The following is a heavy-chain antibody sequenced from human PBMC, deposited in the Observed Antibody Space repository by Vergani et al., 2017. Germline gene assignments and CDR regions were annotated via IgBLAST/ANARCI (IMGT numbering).Heavy chain of an antibody. CDR1: GGSLSSYY. D-gene: IGHD6-6*01. CDR3: ARDCGSSSKRHYHWFDP. J-gene: IGHJ5*02. V-gene: IGHV4-59*01. CDR2: ITYSGST. Sequence: QVQLPESGPGLLKPSETLSLACPVSGGSLSSYYWRWLRRPPGKGLEWIGYITYSGSTNYNPPLKSRVTISVDTSKNQFSLQLSSVTAADTAVYYCARDCGSSSKRHYHWFDPWGQGTLVTFSS.